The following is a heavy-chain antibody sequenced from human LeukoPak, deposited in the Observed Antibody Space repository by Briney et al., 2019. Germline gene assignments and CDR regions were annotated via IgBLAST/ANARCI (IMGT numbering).Heavy chain of an antibody. V-gene: IGHV4-4*09. J-gene: IGHJ4*02. CDR3: ERLAYDFWSGYYPYFDY. D-gene: IGHD3-3*01. CDR1: GGSISSYY. CDR2: IYTSGST. Sequence: PSETLSLTCTVSGGSISSYYWSWIRQPLGKGLEWIGYIYTSGSTNYNPSLKSRVTISVDTSKNQFSLKLSSVTAADTAVYYCERLAYDFWSGYYPYFDYWGQGTLVTVSS.